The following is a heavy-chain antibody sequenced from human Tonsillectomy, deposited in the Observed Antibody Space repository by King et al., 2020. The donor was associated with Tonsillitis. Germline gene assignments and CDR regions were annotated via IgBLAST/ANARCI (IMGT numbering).Heavy chain of an antibody. D-gene: IGHD3-22*01. Sequence: EVQLVESGGGLVQPGGSLRLSCAASGFTFSSYAMSWVRQAPGKGLEWVSAISGDGDSTYYADSVKGRFTISRDNSKNTLYLQMNSLRAGDTAVYYCAKDSEKTPLMVVVITHHFFDYWGQGTLVTVSS. CDR2: ISGDGDST. V-gene: IGHV3-23*04. CDR3: AKDSEKTPLMVVVITHHFFDY. J-gene: IGHJ4*02. CDR1: GFTFSSYA.